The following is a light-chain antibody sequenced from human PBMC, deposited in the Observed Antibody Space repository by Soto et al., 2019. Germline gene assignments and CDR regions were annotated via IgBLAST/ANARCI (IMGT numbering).Light chain of an antibody. CDR3: LTRVIWPNT. J-gene: IGKJ2*01. V-gene: IGKV3-11*01. Sequence: EIVLTQSPATLSLSPGERATLSCRSSQNIDNNLAWYRQAPGQAPRLLVYEASKRAADIASRFRGSGSGTDFTLTISSLESEDFAVYYCLTRVIWPNTFGQGTKVEIK. CDR2: EAS. CDR1: QNIDNN.